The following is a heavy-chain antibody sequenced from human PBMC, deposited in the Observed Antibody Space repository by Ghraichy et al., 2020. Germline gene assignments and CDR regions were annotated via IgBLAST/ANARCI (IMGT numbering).Heavy chain of an antibody. V-gene: IGHV3-64D*06. CDR2: ISSNGGST. CDR3: VKAAGNADYDFWSGYYSYFDY. J-gene: IGHJ4*02. D-gene: IGHD3-3*01. CDR1: GFTFSSYA. Sequence: GGSLRLSCSASGFTFSSYAMHWVRQAPGKGLEYVSAISSNGGSTYYADSVKGRFTISRDNSKNTLYLQMSSLRAEDTAVYYCVKAAGNADYDFWSGYYSYFDYWGQGTLVTVSS.